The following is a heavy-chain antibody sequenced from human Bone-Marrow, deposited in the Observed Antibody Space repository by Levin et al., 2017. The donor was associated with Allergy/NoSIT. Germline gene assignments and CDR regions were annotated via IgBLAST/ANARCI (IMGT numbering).Heavy chain of an antibody. CDR2: IKQDGSEK. D-gene: IGHD3-3*01. J-gene: IGHJ2*01. Sequence: GGSLRLSCAASGFTFSSYWMSWVRQAPGKGLEWVANIKQDGSEKYYVDSVKGRFTISRDNAKNSLYLQMNSLRAEDTAVYYCARDLRHYDFWSGYGYWYFDLWGRGTLVTVPS. CDR3: ARDLRHYDFWSGYGYWYFDL. CDR1: GFTFSSYW. V-gene: IGHV3-7*01.